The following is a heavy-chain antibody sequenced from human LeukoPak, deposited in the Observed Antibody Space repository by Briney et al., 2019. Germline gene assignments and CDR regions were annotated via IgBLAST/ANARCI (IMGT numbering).Heavy chain of an antibody. D-gene: IGHD4-23*01. CDR2: IYYRGNT. J-gene: IGHJ2*01. V-gene: IGHV4-59*01. CDR1: GGSISSYY. Sequence: PSETLSLTCTVSGGSISSYYWSWIRQPPGKGLEWIGYIYYRGNTNYNLSLKSRVTIIVDTSKNRFSLNLSSVTAADTAVYYCARDLDYGGNSIWYFDLWSRGTLVTVSS. CDR3: ARDLDYGGNSIWYFDL.